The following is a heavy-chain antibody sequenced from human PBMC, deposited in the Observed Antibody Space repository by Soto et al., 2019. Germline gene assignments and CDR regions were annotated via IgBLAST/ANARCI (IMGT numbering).Heavy chain of an antibody. D-gene: IGHD3-3*01. CDR3: VRQYFDFWTDFPDFDY. V-gene: IGHV1-18*01. Sequence: QVQLVQSGTEVKTPGASVKVSCKTSGYTFSKYDISWVRQAPGQGLEWMGLISANSGRANYAQKLHGRVTMTTDTSTSTAYMELGSLRSDDTAVYYCVRQYFDFWTDFPDFDYWGQGTLVTVSS. CDR2: ISANSGRA. J-gene: IGHJ4*02. CDR1: GYTFSKYD.